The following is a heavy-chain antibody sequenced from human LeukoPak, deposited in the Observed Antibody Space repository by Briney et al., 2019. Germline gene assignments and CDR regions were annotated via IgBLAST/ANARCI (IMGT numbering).Heavy chain of an antibody. J-gene: IGHJ5*02. CDR3: ARGGGYCSSTSCYTGLIRGWFDP. CDR2: ISYDGSNK. V-gene: IGHV3-30-3*01. CDR1: GFTFSSYA. D-gene: IGHD2-2*02. Sequence: GGSLRLSCAASGFTFSSYAMHWVRQAPGKGLEWVAVISYDGSNKYYADSVKGRFTISRGNSKNTLYLQMNSLRAEDTAVYYCARGGGYCSSTSCYTGLIRGWFDPWGQGTLVTVSS.